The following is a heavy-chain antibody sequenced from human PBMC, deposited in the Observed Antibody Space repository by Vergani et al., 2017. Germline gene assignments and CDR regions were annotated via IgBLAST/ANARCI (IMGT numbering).Heavy chain of an antibody. J-gene: IGHJ4*02. CDR1: GFTFDDYA. D-gene: IGHD6-6*01. Sequence: EVQLVESGGGLVQPGRSLRLSCAASGFTFDDYAMHWVRQAPGKCLEWVSGISWNSGSIGYADSVKGRFTISRDNAKNSLYLQMNSLRAEDTALYYCAKEQYSSSYFDYWGQGTLVTVSS. CDR3: AKEQYSSSYFDY. V-gene: IGHV3-9*01. CDR2: ISWNSGSI.